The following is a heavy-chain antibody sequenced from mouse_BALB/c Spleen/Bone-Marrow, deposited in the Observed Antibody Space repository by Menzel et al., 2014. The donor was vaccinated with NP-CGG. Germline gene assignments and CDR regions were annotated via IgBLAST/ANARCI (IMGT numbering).Heavy chain of an antibody. CDR1: GYSVTGYT. CDR2: INPYNGGT. V-gene: IGHV1-18*01. Sequence: EVQVVESGPELVKPGASMKISCKASGYSVTGYTMNWVKQSHGKNLERIGLINPYNGGTSYNLKFKGKATLTVDKSSSTAYMELLSLTSEDSAVYYCARSSATDYWGQGTSVTVSS. J-gene: IGHJ4*01. CDR3: ARSSATDY.